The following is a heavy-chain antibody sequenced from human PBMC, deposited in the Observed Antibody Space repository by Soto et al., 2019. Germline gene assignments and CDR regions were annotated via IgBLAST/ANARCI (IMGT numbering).Heavy chain of an antibody. V-gene: IGHV2-5*02. CDR3: AQRPVEGSETGSNWFDP. CDR1: GFSLSTSGVG. J-gene: IGHJ5*02. CDR2: IYWDDDK. Sequence: QITLKESGPTLVKPTQTLTLTCTCSGFSLSTSGVGVGWIRQPPGKAPEWLALIYWDDDKRYNPSLKSRLTITKDTSKNQVVLTMTNMDPVDTATYYCAQRPVEGSETGSNWFDPWGQGTLVTVSS. D-gene: IGHD2-15*01.